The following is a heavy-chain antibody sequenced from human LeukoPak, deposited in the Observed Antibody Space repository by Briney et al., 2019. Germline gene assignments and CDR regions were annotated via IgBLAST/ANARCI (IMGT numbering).Heavy chain of an antibody. V-gene: IGHV3-30*18. CDR1: GFTFTSYG. CDR3: AKASGVPWADYAFDI. D-gene: IGHD3-10*01. J-gene: IGHJ3*02. CDR2: ISYDGGNK. Sequence: PGGSLRLPCAASGFTFTSYGMHWVRQAPGKGLEWVAVISYDGGNKYYADSVKGRFTISRDTSKNTLYLQMNSLRAEDTAVYYCAKASGVPWADYAFDIWGQGTMVTVSS.